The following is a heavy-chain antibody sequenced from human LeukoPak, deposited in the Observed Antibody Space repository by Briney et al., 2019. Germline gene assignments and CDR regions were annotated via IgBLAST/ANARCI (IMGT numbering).Heavy chain of an antibody. Sequence: PGGSLRLSCAASGFTFSSYWRSWVRQAPGKGLEWVANIKQDGSEKYYVDPVKVRFTSSRDNAKNSLYLQMNSLRAEDTAVYYCARVKLGPFDYWGQGTLVTVSS. D-gene: IGHD1-7*01. CDR3: ARVKLGPFDY. CDR2: IKQDGSEK. J-gene: IGHJ4*02. CDR1: GFTFSSYW. V-gene: IGHV3-7*01.